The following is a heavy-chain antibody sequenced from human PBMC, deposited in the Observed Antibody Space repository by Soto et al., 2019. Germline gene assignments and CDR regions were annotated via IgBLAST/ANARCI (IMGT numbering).Heavy chain of an antibody. CDR2: FDPEDGET. D-gene: IGHD3-22*01. CDR3: DSSGYYRRPQDAFDI. CDR1: GYTLTELS. J-gene: IGHJ3*02. V-gene: IGHV1-24*01. Sequence: RASVKVSCKVSGYTLTELSMHWVRQAPGKGLEWMGGFDPEDGETIYAQKFQGRVTMTEDTSTDTAYMELSSLRSEDTAVYYYDSSGYYRRPQDAFDIWGQGTMVTVSS.